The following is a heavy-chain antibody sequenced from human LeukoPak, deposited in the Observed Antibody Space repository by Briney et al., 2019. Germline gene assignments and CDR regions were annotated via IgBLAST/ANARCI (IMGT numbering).Heavy chain of an antibody. D-gene: IGHD4-11*01. CDR2: INPDGSKK. V-gene: IGHV3-7*01. Sequence: GGSLRLSCAASGLPFSTSGMHWVRQAPGRGLERVAIINPDGSKKYYMDSVKGRFTISRDYVKNSLYLQMDSLRAEDTAVYYCARDSAYSAFDYWGQGALVTVSS. CDR1: GLPFSTSG. CDR3: ARDSAYSAFDY. J-gene: IGHJ4*02.